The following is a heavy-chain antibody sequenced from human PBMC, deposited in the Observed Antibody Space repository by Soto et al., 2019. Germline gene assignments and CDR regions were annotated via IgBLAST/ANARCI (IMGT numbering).Heavy chain of an antibody. Sequence: PGESLKISCKASGYKFDNYWIAWVRQLSGKGLEWMGLIFPGDSETKYNPSFQGHVALSVDASAATAFLHWDSLKASDTATYFCARHRTLFYDSDDYHSYVFDNWGPGSQVTVSS. CDR2: IFPGDSET. D-gene: IGHD3-9*01. CDR3: ARHRTLFYDSDDYHSYVFDN. J-gene: IGHJ4*02. CDR1: GYKFDNYW. V-gene: IGHV5-51*01.